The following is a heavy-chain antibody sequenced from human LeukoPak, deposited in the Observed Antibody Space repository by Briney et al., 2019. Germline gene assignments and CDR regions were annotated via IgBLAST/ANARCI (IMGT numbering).Heavy chain of an antibody. V-gene: IGHV4-59*12. D-gene: IGHD2-2*01. CDR2: IYYSGST. CDR1: GGSISSYY. J-gene: IGHJ4*02. Sequence: SETLSLTCTVSGGSISSYYWSWIRQPPGKGLEWIGYIYYSGSTNYNPSLKSRVTISVDTSKNQFSLKLSSVTAADTAVYYCARSHCSSTSCPHMSFDYWGQGTLVTVSS. CDR3: ARSHCSSTSCPHMSFDY.